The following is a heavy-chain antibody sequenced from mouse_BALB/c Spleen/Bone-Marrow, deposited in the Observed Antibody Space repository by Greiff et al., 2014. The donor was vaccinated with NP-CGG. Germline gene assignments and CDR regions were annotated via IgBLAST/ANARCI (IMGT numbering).Heavy chain of an antibody. CDR3: NRGMVTTNVY. Sequence: EVQLQQSGAELVRSGASVRLSCTASGFNIKDYYMHWVKQRPELGLEWIGWIDPENGDIVIAPQLQGKATMTADPSSNTAYLQLNSLTSEDTAVYYCNRGMVTTNVYWGQVTLFTVSA. J-gene: IGHJ3*01. CDR1: GFNIKDYY. V-gene: IGHV14-4*02. CDR2: IDPENGDI. D-gene: IGHD2-2*01.